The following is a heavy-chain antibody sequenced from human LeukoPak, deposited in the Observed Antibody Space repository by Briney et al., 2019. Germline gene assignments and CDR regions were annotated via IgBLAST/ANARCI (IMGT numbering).Heavy chain of an antibody. CDR2: ISAYNGNT. CDR3: SVVAGRIDY. D-gene: IGHD6-19*01. V-gene: IGHV1-18*01. CDR1: GYTFTSYG. J-gene: IGHJ4*02. Sequence: ASVKVSCKASGYTFTSYGISWVRQAPGQGLEWMGWISAYNGNTNYAQKPQGGVAMTTDTSTSTAYMELRSLRSDDTAVYYCSVVAGRIDYWGQGTLVTVSS.